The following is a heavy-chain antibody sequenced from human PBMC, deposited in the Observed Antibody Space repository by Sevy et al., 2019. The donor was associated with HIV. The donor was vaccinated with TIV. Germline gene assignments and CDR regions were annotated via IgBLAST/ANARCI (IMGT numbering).Heavy chain of an antibody. D-gene: IGHD3-22*01. V-gene: IGHV1-24*01. J-gene: IGHJ4*02. CDR3: AVTKDYYDSSGYPFDY. Sequence: ASVKVSCKVSGYTLTQLSMHWVRQAPGKGLEWMGTFDPEDVKTIYAQKFQGRVTMTEDKSTDTAYMQLTSLRSEDTAVFYCAVTKDYYDSSGYPFDYWGLGTLVTVSS. CDR2: FDPEDVKT. CDR1: GYTLTQLS.